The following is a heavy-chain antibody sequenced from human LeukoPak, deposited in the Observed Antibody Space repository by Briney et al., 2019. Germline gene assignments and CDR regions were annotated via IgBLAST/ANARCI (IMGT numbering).Heavy chain of an antibody. CDR2: MDYSGSA. CDR1: GGSISDYY. CDR3: ARSLGHSGYDRDAFDM. Sequence: SETLSLTCSVSGGSISDYYWSWIRLSPGTGLEWIGYMDYSGSAAYNPSLRGRVTISIDTSKKQFSLEVTSVTAADTAVYNCARSLGHSGYDRDAFDMWGQGTMVTVSS. D-gene: IGHD5-12*01. V-gene: IGHV4-59*08. J-gene: IGHJ3*02.